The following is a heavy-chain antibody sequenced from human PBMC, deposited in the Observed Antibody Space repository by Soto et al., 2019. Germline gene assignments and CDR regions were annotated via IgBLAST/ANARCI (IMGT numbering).Heavy chain of an antibody. CDR2: MNPNSGNT. CDR1: GYTFTSYD. D-gene: IGHD3-10*01. V-gene: IGHV1-8*01. Sequence: QVQLVQSGAEVKKPGASVKVSCKASGYTFTSYDINWVRQATGKGLEWMGWMNPNSGNTGYAPKFKGRVTMTRNTSISTAYMELSSLRSEDTAVYYCARGITMVRGVIYYFDYWGQGTLVTVSS. J-gene: IGHJ4*02. CDR3: ARGITMVRGVIYYFDY.